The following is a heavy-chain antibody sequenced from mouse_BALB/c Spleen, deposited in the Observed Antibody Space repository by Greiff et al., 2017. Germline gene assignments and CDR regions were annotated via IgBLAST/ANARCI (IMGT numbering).Heavy chain of an antibody. D-gene: IGHD2-4*01. V-gene: IGHV5-6-4*01. J-gene: IGHJ3*01. Sequence: DVHLVESGGGLVKPGGSLKLSCAASGFTFSSYTMSWVRQTPEQRLEWVATISSGGGYTYYPDSVKGRFTISRDNAKNTLYLQMSSLKSEDTAVYYCTRDDYDEDAYWGQGTLVTVSA. CDR1: GFTFSSYT. CDR3: TRDDYDEDAY. CDR2: ISSGGGYT.